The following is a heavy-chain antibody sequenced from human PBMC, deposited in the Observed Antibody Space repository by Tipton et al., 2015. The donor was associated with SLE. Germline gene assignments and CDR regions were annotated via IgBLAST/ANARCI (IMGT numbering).Heavy chain of an antibody. Sequence: SLRLSCAASGFPFSDYFMSWIRQAPGKGLEWVSYINGRSNYMYHGDSVKGRFSISRDNAKNSLFLQMNNLRAEDTAIYYCARVRITIYGVVTNFDFWGQGTLVTVSS. CDR1: GFPFSDYF. V-gene: IGHV3-11*01. CDR3: ARVRITIYGVVTNFDF. J-gene: IGHJ4*02. CDR2: INGRSNYM. D-gene: IGHD3-3*01.